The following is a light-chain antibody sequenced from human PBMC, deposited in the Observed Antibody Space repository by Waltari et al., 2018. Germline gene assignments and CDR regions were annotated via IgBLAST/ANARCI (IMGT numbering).Light chain of an antibody. CDR2: RAS. J-gene: IGKJ3*01. V-gene: IGKV1-16*01. CDR3: QQGSSYPFT. CDR1: QGIGNN. Sequence: DIQMTQSPSSLSASVGDTVTITCQASQGIGNNLNWYQQKPGKAPKLLIYRASSLQSGIPSRVSDSGSGTDFTLTISSLQPEDFATYYCQQGSSYPFTFGPGTKLDVK.